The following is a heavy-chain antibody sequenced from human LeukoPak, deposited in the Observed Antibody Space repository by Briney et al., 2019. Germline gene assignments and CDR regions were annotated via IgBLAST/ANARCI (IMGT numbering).Heavy chain of an antibody. V-gene: IGHV4-59*01. D-gene: IGHD6-13*01. CDR1: GGSISSYY. CDR3: ARERVKGIAAAGTFDI. J-gene: IGHJ3*02. CDR2: IYYSGST. Sequence: SETLSLTCTVSGGSISSYYWSWIRQPPGKGPEWIGYIYYSGSTNYNPSLKSRVTISVDTSKNQFSLKLSSVTAADTAVYYCARERVKGIAAAGTFDIWGQGTMVTVSS.